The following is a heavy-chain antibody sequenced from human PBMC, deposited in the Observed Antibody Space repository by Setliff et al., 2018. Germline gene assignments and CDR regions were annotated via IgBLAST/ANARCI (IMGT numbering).Heavy chain of an antibody. J-gene: IGHJ6*03. CDR2: IYYSGSTS. Sequence: NPSETLSLTCTVSGGSISSGGYYWSWIRQHPGKGLEWIGYIYYSGSTSYYNPSLKSRVTISVDTSKNQFSLKLSSVTAADTAVYYCARMSGFLYIDVWGKGTTVTVSS. CDR1: GGSISSGGYY. CDR3: ARMSGFLYIDV. D-gene: IGHD3-3*01. V-gene: IGHV4-31*03.